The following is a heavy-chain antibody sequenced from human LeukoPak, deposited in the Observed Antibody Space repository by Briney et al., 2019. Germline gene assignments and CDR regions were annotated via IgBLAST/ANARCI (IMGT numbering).Heavy chain of an antibody. Sequence: PGGSLRLSCAASGFTFSGSAMHWVRQASGKGLEWVGRIRSKANSYATAYAASVKGRFTISRDDSKNTAYLQMNSPKTEDTAVYYCTRNLGYCSSTSCYAFDYWGQGTLVTVSS. V-gene: IGHV3-73*01. CDR1: GFTFSGSA. J-gene: IGHJ4*02. CDR2: IRSKANSYAT. CDR3: TRNLGYCSSTSCYAFDY. D-gene: IGHD2-2*01.